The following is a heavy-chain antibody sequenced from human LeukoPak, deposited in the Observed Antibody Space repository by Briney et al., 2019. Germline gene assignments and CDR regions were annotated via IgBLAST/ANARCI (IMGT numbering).Heavy chain of an antibody. V-gene: IGHV1-8*01. D-gene: IGHD3-16*02. CDR2: MNPNSGNT. CDR3: ARGTRITFGGVIVYYFDY. J-gene: IGHJ4*02. CDR1: GYTFTSYD. Sequence: ASVKVSCKASGYTFTSYDINWVRQATGQGLEWMGWMNPNSGNTGYAQKFQGRVTMTRNTSISTAYMELSSLRSEDTAVYYCARGTRITFGGVIVYYFDYWGRGTLVTVSS.